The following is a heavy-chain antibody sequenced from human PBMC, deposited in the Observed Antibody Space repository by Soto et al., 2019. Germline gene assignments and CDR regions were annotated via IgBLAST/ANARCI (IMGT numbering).Heavy chain of an antibody. J-gene: IGHJ5*02. CDR3: AGGRVGRSCFDP. V-gene: IGHV4-59*01. CDR2: FYYTGTI. CDR1: GYSISSYY. Sequence: VQLQESGPGLVKPSETLSLTCTVSGYSISSYYWSWLRQPPGKGLEWIGYFYYTGTIIYNHSLKSRVSISGDTSKNEFSLKLRSVTAADTAVYYCAGGRVGRSCFDPWGQGTLVTVSS.